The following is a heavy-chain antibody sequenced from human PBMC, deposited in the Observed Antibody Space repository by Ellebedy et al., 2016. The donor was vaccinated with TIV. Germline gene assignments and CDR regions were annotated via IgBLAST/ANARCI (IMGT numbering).Heavy chain of an antibody. CDR3: ATDGSYGDYRSPAHAFVT. Sequence: GESLKISCAASRFSFRDYWMTWVRQPPGEGLEWVANINQDGSDKYYVDSVKGRFTISRDNAKNSLYLQMNSLRAEDTSVYYCATDGSYGDYRSPAHAFVTWGQGTMVTVSP. V-gene: IGHV3-7*01. D-gene: IGHD4-17*01. J-gene: IGHJ3*02. CDR1: RFSFRDYW. CDR2: INQDGSDK.